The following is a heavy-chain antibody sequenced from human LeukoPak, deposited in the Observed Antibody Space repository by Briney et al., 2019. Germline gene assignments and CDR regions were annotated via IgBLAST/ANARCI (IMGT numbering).Heavy chain of an antibody. J-gene: IGHJ4*02. V-gene: IGHV4-39*01. CDR1: GGSISSSSYY. Sequence: SETLSLTCTVSGGSISSSSYYWGWIRQPPGKGLEWIGSIYYSGSTYYNPSLKGRVTISVDTSKNQFSLKLSSVTAADTAVYYCASPFYDFWSGYYTEGFDYWGQGTLVTVSS. D-gene: IGHD3-3*01. CDR3: ASPFYDFWSGYYTEGFDY. CDR2: IYYSGST.